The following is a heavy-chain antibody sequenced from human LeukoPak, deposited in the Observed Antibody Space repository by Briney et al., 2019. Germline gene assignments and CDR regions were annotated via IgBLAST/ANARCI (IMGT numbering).Heavy chain of an antibody. D-gene: IGHD3-9*01. V-gene: IGHV3-23*01. CDR1: GFTFSSSA. CDR3: AKASESNYDFLTGYYTPYYFDY. CDR2: ISDSGGST. J-gene: IGHJ4*02. Sequence: GGSLRLSCAASGFTFSSSAMSWVRQAPGKGLEWVSGISDSGGSTYYADSVKGRFTISRDNSKNMLYLQMNSLRAEDTAVYYCAKASESNYDFLTGYYTPYYFDYWGQGTLVTVSS.